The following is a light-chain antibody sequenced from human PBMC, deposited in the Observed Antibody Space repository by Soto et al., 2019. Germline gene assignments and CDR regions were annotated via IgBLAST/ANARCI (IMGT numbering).Light chain of an antibody. CDR2: EVT. CDR3: SSYTGGNPSYV. V-gene: IGLV2-8*01. J-gene: IGLJ1*01. CDR1: SSDVGGYDY. Sequence: QSVLTQPPSASGSPGQSVTISCTGTSSDVGGYDYVSWYQQHPGKAPKLMIYEVTIRPSGVSDRFSGSKSGNTASLTVSGLQAEDEAEYYCSSYTGGNPSYVFGTGTKVTVL.